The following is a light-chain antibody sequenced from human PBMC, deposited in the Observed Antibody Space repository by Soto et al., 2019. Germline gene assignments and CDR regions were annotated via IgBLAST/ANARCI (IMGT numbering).Light chain of an antibody. CDR3: QQYGSSWT. CDR2: DAS. Sequence: EIVLTQSPATLSLSPGERATLSCRASQSVSSYLAWYQQKPGQAPRLLIYDASNRATGTPDRFSGSGSGTDFTLTISRLEPEDFAVYYCQQYGSSWTFGQGTKVDIK. J-gene: IGKJ1*01. V-gene: IGKV3-20*01. CDR1: QSVSSY.